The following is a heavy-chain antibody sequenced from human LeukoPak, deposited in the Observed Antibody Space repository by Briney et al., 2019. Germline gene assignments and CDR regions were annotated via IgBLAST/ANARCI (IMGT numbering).Heavy chain of an antibody. CDR3: ADLGTSD. CDR1: GFRFSSQW. D-gene: IGHD1-7*01. V-gene: IGHV3-7*01. Sequence: GGSLRLSCAVSGFRFSSQWMTWVRQAPGTGLEWVATINSDGSAKYHVDSVKGRFTISRDNAKNLVYPQMSILRAEDTAVYYCADLGTSDCGQGTLVTVSS. J-gene: IGHJ4*02. CDR2: INSDGSAK.